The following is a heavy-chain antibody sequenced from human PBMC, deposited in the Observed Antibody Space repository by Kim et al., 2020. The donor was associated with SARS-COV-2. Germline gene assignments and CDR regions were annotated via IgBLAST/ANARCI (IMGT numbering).Heavy chain of an antibody. V-gene: IGHV1-3*01. Sequence: ASVKVSCKASGYTFTSYAMHWVRQAPGQRLEWMGWINAGNGNTKYSQKFQGRVTITRDTSASTAYMELSSLRSEDTAVYYCARVVVYYDFWSGYYYFDYWGQGTLVTVSS. CDR2: INAGNGNT. D-gene: IGHD3-3*01. J-gene: IGHJ4*02. CDR1: GYTFTSYA. CDR3: ARVVVYYDFWSGYYYFDY.